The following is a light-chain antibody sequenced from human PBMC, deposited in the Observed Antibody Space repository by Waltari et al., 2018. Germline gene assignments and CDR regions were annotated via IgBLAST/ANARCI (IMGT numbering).Light chain of an antibody. J-gene: IGKJ5*01. CDR1: QSISSY. V-gene: IGKV1-39*01. CDR2: AAS. CDR3: QQSYSTPIT. Sequence: DIQMTQSPSSLSASVGARVTITCRASQSISSYLNWYQQKPGKAPKLLIYAASSLQSGVPSRFSGSGSGTDFTLTISSLQPEDFATYYCQQSYSTPITFGQVTRLEIK.